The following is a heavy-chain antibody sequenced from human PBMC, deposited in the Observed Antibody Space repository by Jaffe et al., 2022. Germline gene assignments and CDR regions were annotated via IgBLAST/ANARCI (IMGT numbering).Heavy chain of an antibody. D-gene: IGHD2-21*01. V-gene: IGHV3-7*01. CDR3: ARVWVVIPATVPYYMDV. CDR1: GFTFSRYW. CDR2: IKEDGSEE. Sequence: EVQLVESGGGLVQPGGSLRLSCTASGFTFSRYWMTWVRQAPGKGLEWVANIKEDGSEEYYVDSVKGRFTISRDSAKSSLFLQMNSLRAEDTAVYYCARVWVVIPATVPYYMDVWGKGTTVTVSS. J-gene: IGHJ6*03.